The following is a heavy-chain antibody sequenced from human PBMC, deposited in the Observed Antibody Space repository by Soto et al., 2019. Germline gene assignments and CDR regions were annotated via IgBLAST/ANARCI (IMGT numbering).Heavy chain of an antibody. J-gene: IGHJ6*02. V-gene: IGHV5-10-1*01. CDR1: GYSFTSYW. CDR2: IDPSDSYT. Sequence: GESLKISCKGSGYSFTSYWISWVRQMPGKGLEWMGRIDPSDSYTNYSPSFQGHVTISADKSISTAYLQWSSLKASDTAMYYCARRGGYDSPDYYYYYGMDVWGQGTTVTVSS. CDR3: ARRGGYDSPDYYYYYGMDV. D-gene: IGHD5-12*01.